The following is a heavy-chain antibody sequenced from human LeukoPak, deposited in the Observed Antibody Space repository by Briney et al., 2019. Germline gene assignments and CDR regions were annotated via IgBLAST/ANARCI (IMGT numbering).Heavy chain of an antibody. CDR1: GGSITSTNW. V-gene: IGHV4-4*02. D-gene: IGHD2-8*01. Sequence: PSGTLSLTCGVSGGSITSTNWWSWVRPPPGQGLEWIGEISLSGLTNYNPSLKSRVTMALDKSKNHLSLNQTSVTAADTAVYYCSRENGAFSPFGYWGQGTLVTVPS. CDR2: ISLSGLT. CDR3: SRENGAFSPFGY. J-gene: IGHJ4*02.